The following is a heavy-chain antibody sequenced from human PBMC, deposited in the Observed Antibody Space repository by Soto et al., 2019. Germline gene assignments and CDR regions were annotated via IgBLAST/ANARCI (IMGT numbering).Heavy chain of an antibody. CDR3: ARGYIDTINWFDP. CDR1: GGSISGGGYS. Sequence: NPSETLSLTCAVSGGSISGGGYSWTWIRQPPGKGLEWIGCVYQSGSTYYNPSLKSRVTISSDRPYNQFSLKLSSVTAADTAVYYCARGYIDTINWFDPWGQGTLVTVSS. V-gene: IGHV4-30-2*01. J-gene: IGHJ5*02. D-gene: IGHD2-2*02. CDR2: VYQSGST.